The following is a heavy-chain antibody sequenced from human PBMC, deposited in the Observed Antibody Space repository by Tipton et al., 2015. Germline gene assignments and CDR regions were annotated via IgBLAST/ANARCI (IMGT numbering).Heavy chain of an antibody. CDR1: GGSIRSYY. CDR3: ARARGRHGGLFDS. V-gene: IGHV4-59*01. CDR2: IYYSGSN. Sequence: TLSLTCTVSGGSIRSYYWSWIRQPPGKGLEWIGYIYYSGSNNYNPSLKSRVTISVDTSKTQFSLKMSSVTASDTAVYYCARARGRHGGLFDSWGQGILVTVSS. D-gene: IGHD4-23*01. J-gene: IGHJ4*02.